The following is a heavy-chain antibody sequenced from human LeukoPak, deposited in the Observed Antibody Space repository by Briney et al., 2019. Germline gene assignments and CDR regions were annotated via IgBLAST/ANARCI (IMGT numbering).Heavy chain of an antibody. J-gene: IGHJ3*02. CDR1: GFTFSRYW. CDR3: VLDLFSSFAFDI. Sequence: GGSLRLSCAASGFTFSRYWMHWVRQAPGKGLLWVSRINSNGSSTYYADSVKGRFTTSRDNAKNALHLQMNSLTAEDTAVYYCVLDLFSSFAFDIWGQGTMVTVSS. D-gene: IGHD3/OR15-3a*01. CDR2: INSNGSST. V-gene: IGHV3-74*01.